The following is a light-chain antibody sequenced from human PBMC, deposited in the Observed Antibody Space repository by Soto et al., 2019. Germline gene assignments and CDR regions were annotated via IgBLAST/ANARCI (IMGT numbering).Light chain of an antibody. V-gene: IGLV1-44*01. CDR2: NSN. Sequence: QSVLSQPAAPSGTPGQTVIISCSGSRSDIGSNFVNWYQHLPGTAPKLLIYNSNQRPSGVPDRFSGSKSGTSASLAISGLQSEDEADYYCAAWDDSLTGPVFGTGTKVTVL. CDR1: RSDIGSNF. J-gene: IGLJ1*01. CDR3: AAWDDSLTGPV.